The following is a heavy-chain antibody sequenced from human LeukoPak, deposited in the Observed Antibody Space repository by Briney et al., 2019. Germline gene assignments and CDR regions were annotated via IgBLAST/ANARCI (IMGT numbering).Heavy chain of an antibody. V-gene: IGHV3-74*01. D-gene: IGHD6-13*01. J-gene: IGHJ4*02. CDR3: TRVFAGDEHSSSGY. CDR1: GFTFSSYW. Sequence: GGSLRLSCAASGFTFSSYWMHWVRQVPGTGLVWVSRINSDGSGTTYADSVKGRFTVSRDNAKNTLYLQMNSLRVEDTAMYYCTRVFAGDEHSSSGYWGQGTLVTVSS. CDR2: INSDGSGT.